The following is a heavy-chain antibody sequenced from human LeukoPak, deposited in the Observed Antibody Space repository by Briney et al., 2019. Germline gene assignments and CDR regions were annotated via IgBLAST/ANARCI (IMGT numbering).Heavy chain of an antibody. CDR3: AREGDYGDDYYFGY. CDR1: GYTFTSYG. D-gene: IGHD4-17*01. J-gene: IGHJ4*02. CDR2: ISAYNGNT. V-gene: IGHV1-18*01. Sequence: ASVKVSCKASGYTFTSYGISWVRQAPGQGLEWMGWISAYNGNTNYAQKLQGRVTMTTDTSTSTAYMELSSLRSEDTAVYYCAREGDYGDDYYFGYWGQGTLVTVSS.